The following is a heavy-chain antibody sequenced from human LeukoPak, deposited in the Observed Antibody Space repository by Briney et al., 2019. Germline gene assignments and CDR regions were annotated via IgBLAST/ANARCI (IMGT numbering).Heavy chain of an antibody. J-gene: IGHJ4*02. D-gene: IGHD5-24*01. Sequence: SETLSLTCAVYGGSFSGYYWSWIRQPPGKGLEWIGEINHSGSTNYNPSLKSRVTISVDTSKNQFSLKLSSVTAADTAVYYCARGWLQFDYWGQGTLVTVSS. V-gene: IGHV4-34*01. CDR2: INHSGST. CDR3: ARGWLQFDY. CDR1: GGSFSGYY.